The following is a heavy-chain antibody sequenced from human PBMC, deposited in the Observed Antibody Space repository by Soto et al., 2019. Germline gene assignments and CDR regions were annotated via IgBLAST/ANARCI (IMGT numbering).Heavy chain of an antibody. Sequence: QVQLVQSGAAVKKPGSSVKVSCKASGGTFSSYAISWVRQAPGQGLEWMGGIIPIFGTANYAQKFQGRVTITADESTSPAYMELRSLRSEDTAVYYCAREWETTDRSTPGSYGMDVWGQGTTVTVSS. CDR1: GGTFSSYA. D-gene: IGHD4-4*01. CDR2: IIPIFGTA. J-gene: IGHJ6*02. CDR3: AREWETTDRSTPGSYGMDV. V-gene: IGHV1-69*01.